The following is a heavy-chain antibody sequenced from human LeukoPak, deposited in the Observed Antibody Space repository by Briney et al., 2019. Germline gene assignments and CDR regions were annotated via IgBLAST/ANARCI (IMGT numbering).Heavy chain of an antibody. D-gene: IGHD2-15*01. V-gene: IGHV4-39*07. CDR2: IYYSGST. CDR1: GGSINSSSYY. CDR3: ARGGPRWFDP. Sequence: SETLSLTCTVSGGSINSSSYYWGWIRQPPGKGLEWIGSIYYSGSTYYNPSLKSRVTISVDTSKNQFSLKLSSVTAADTAVYYCARGGPRWFDPWGQGTLVTVSS. J-gene: IGHJ5*02.